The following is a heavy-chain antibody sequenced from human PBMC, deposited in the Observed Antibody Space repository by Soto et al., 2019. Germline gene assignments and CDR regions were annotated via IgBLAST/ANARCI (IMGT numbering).Heavy chain of an antibody. D-gene: IGHD1-26*01. CDR1: GFTFSSYA. Sequence: GSLRLSCAASGFTFSSYAMHWVRQAPGKGLEWVAVISYDGSNKYYADSVKGRFTISRDNSKNTLYLQMNSLRAEDTAVYYCARERWELLRWYYYDYWGQGTLVTVSS. CDR2: ISYDGSNK. J-gene: IGHJ4*02. CDR3: ARERWELLRWYYYDY. V-gene: IGHV3-30-3*01.